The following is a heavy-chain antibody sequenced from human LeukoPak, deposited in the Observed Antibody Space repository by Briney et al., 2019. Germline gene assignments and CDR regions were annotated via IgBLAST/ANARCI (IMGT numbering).Heavy chain of an antibody. CDR2: ISGSGGST. CDR1: GFTFSSYA. V-gene: IGHV3-23*01. D-gene: IGHD3-9*01. Sequence: GGSLRLSCAASGFTFSSYAMSWVRQAPGKGLEWVSAISGSGGSTYYADSVKGRFTISRDNSKNTLYLQMNSLRAEDTAVYYCAKIPTYYDILTGQAAFDIWGQGTMVTVSS. J-gene: IGHJ3*02. CDR3: AKIPTYYDILTGQAAFDI.